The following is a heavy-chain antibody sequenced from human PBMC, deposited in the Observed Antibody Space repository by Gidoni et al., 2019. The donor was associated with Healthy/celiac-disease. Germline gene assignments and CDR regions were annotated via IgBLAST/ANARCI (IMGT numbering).Heavy chain of an antibody. CDR3: ARDPGDGYNLFDY. J-gene: IGHJ4*02. V-gene: IGHV3-21*01. CDR1: GFTFSSYS. Sequence: EVQLVASGGGLVKPGGSLRLSCAASGFTFSSYSINWVRQAPGKGLECVSSISNSSSYIYYADSVKGRFTISRDKAKNSLYLQMNSLRAEDTAVYDCARDPGDGYNLFDYWGQGTLVTVSS. CDR2: ISNSSSYI. D-gene: IGHD5-12*01.